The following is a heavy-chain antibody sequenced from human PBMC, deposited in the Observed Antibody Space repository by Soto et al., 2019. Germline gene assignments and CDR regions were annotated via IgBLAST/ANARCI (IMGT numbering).Heavy chain of an antibody. CDR3: AREKRHNSLGGRFGMDV. Sequence: EVQLVESGGGLVKPGGSLRLSCAVSGFIFSDFTMNWVRQAPGKGLEWVASIGSSGGISFYADSVKGRFIISRDNAKTSLVLQINSLRAEDTAVYYCAREKRHNSLGGRFGMDVWGQGTTVTVS. V-gene: IGHV3-21*01. J-gene: IGHJ6*02. CDR2: IGSSGGIS. CDR1: GFIFSDFT. D-gene: IGHD1-1*01.